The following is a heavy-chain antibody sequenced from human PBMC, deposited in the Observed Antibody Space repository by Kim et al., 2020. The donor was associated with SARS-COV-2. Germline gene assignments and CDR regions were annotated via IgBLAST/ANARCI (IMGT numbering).Heavy chain of an antibody. V-gene: IGHV4-39*01. CDR1: GGSISSSSYY. J-gene: IGHJ2*01. CDR3: ARHSLIAVAVSWYFDL. Sequence: SETLSLTCTVSGGSISSSSYYWGWIRQPPGKGLEWIGSIYYSGSTYYNPSLKSRVTISVDTSKNQFSLKLSSVTAADTAVYYCARHSLIAVAVSWYFDLWGRGTLVTVSS. D-gene: IGHD6-19*01. CDR2: IYYSGST.